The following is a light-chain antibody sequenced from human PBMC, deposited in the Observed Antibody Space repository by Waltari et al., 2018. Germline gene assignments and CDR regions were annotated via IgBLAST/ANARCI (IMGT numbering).Light chain of an antibody. CDR3: QQYNNWPSFT. CDR1: QSVSSN. Sequence: EIVMTQSPATLSMSPGERVTLSCRASQSVSSNLAGYQQKPGQTPRLLIYDSYTRAPGIPARFSGSVSGTEFTLTISSLKSEDFAVYYCQQYNNWPSFTFGPGTKVDIK. V-gene: IGKV3D-15*01. J-gene: IGKJ3*01. CDR2: DSY.